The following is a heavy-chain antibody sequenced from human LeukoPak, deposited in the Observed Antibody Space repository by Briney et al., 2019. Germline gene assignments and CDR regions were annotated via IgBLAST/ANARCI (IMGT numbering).Heavy chain of an antibody. J-gene: IGHJ4*02. D-gene: IGHD5-12*01. Sequence: SVKVSCKASGGTFSSYAISWVRQAPGQGLEWMGRIIPILGIANYAQKFQGRVTITADKSTSTAYMELSSLRSEDTAVYYCAREVVYSGYDDYWGQGTLVTVSS. V-gene: IGHV1-69*04. CDR1: GGTFSSYA. CDR3: AREVVYSGYDDY. CDR2: IIPILGIA.